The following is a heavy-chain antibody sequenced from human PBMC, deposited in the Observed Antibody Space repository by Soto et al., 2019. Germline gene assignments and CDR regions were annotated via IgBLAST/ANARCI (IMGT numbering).Heavy chain of an antibody. CDR3: ARETGYYDSSGSRNWFDP. J-gene: IGHJ5*02. D-gene: IGHD3-22*01. Sequence: QVQLVQYGAEVKKPGSSVKVSCKASGGTFSSYAISWVRQAPGQGLEWMGGIIPIFGTANYAQKFQGRVTITADESTSTAYMELSSLRSEDTAVYYCARETGYYDSSGSRNWFDPWGQGTLVTVSS. V-gene: IGHV1-69*12. CDR1: GGTFSSYA. CDR2: IIPIFGTA.